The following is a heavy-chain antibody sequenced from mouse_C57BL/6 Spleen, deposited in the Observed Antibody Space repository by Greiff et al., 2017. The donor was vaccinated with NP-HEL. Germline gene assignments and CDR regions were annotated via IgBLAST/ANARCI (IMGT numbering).Heavy chain of an antibody. CDR2: INPNNGGT. CDR3: ARGRRTYGSSYWYFDV. V-gene: IGHV1-18*01. J-gene: IGHJ1*03. CDR1: GYTFTDYN. D-gene: IGHD1-1*01. Sequence: EVQLQESGPELVKPGASVKIPCKASGYTFTDYNMDWVKQSHGKSLEWIGDINPNNGGTIYNQKFKGKATLTVDKSSSTAYMELRSLTSEDTAVYYCARGRRTYGSSYWYFDVWGTGTTVTVSS.